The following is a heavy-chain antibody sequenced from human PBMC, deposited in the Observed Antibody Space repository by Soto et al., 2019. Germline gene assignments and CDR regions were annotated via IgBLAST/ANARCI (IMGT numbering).Heavy chain of an antibody. CDR1: GFTFSSYA. CDR3: AREAGNYDYVWGSYRYITPPLH. CDR2: ISYDGSNK. V-gene: IGHV3-30-3*01. D-gene: IGHD3-16*02. J-gene: IGHJ1*01. Sequence: GGSLRLSCAASGFTFSSYAMHWVRQAPGKGLEWVAVISYDGSNKYYADSVKGRFTISRDNSKNTLYLQMNSLRAEDTAVYYCAREAGNYDYVWGSYRYITPPLHWGQGTLVTVSS.